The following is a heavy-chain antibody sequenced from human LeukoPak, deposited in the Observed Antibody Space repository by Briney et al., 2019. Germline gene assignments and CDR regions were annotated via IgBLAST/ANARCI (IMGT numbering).Heavy chain of an antibody. D-gene: IGHD6-19*01. CDR1: GFTFSSYG. J-gene: IGHJ6*04. Sequence: PGGSLRLSCAAPGFTFSSYGMHWVRQAPGKGLEWVAVISYDGSNKYYADSVKGRFTISRDNSKNTLYLQMNSLRAEDTAVYYCAKVGAVAGTDYYYYGMDVWGKGTTVTVSS. V-gene: IGHV3-30*18. CDR2: ISYDGSNK. CDR3: AKVGAVAGTDYYYYGMDV.